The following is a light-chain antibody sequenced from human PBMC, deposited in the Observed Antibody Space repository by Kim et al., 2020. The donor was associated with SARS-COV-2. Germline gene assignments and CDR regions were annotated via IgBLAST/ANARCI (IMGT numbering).Light chain of an antibody. CDR3: KQYNNWPLT. V-gene: IGKV3-15*01. CDR2: GAS. CDR1: QSVSSN. Sequence: EIVMTQSPANLSVSPGERATLSCRASQSVSSNLAWYQQKPGQAPRLLIYGASTRATGIPARFSGSGSGTEFTLTISSLQSEDFAVYYCKQYNNWPLTFGQGTKVDIK. J-gene: IGKJ1*01.